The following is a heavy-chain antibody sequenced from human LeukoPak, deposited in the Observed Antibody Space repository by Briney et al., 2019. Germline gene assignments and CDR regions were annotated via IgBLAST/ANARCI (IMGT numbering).Heavy chain of an antibody. Sequence: GGSLRLSCAASGFTFSSYWMTWVRQAPGKGLEWVANIKQDGSAKYYVDSLRGRFRISRDNVKNSLFLQMNSLSDDDTAVYYCARCPYDSTGYYSVPSHLDYWGQGTLVTVSS. CDR3: ARCPYDSTGYYSVPSHLDY. V-gene: IGHV3-7*01. CDR1: GFTFSSYW. CDR2: IKQDGSAK. D-gene: IGHD3-22*01. J-gene: IGHJ4*02.